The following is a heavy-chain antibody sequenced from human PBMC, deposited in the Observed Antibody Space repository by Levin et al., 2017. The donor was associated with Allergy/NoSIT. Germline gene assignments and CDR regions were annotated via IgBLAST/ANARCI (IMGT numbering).Heavy chain of an antibody. CDR3: ARGKYSGSYYYYYYGMDG. D-gene: IGHD1-26*01. CDR1: GFTFSSYA. CDR2: ISYDGSNK. J-gene: IGHJ6*02. V-gene: IGHV3-30*04. Sequence: GESLKISCAASGFTFSSYAMHWVRQAPGKGLEWVAVISYDGSNKYYADSVKGRFTISRDNSKNTLYLQMNSLRAEDTAVYYCARGKYSGSYYYYYYGMDGWGQGTTVTVSS.